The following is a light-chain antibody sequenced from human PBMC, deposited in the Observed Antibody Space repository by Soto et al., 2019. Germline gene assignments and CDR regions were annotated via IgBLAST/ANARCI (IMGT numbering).Light chain of an antibody. CDR1: QDITNY. J-gene: IGKJ2*03. CDR2: DAS. Sequence: DIQMTQSPSTLSSSLGDRVTITFQASQDITNYLNWYQQKPGKAPKLLIYDASNLETGVPSRFSGSGSGTDFTFTINSLQPEDIATYYCQHYHNLPYSFGQGTKVDIK. V-gene: IGKV1-33*01. CDR3: QHYHNLPYS.